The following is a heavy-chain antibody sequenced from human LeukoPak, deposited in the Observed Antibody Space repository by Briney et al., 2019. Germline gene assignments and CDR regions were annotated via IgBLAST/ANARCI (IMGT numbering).Heavy chain of an antibody. CDR2: INQDGSEK. V-gene: IGHV3-7*03. J-gene: IGHJ5*02. D-gene: IGHD6-19*01. CDR3: AREGGSGWYSGWFDP. CDR1: AFIFSYYW. Sequence: GGSLRLSCAPSAFIFSYYWMSWVRQAPGKGLEWVANINQDGSEKRYVDSAKGRFTISRDKAENLLYLQMNILRAEDTAVYYCAREGGSGWYSGWFDPWGQGTLVTVSS.